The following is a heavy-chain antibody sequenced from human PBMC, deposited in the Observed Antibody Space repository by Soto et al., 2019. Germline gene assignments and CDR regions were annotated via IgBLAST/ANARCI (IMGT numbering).Heavy chain of an antibody. J-gene: IGHJ6*03. CDR2: IYPGDSDT. D-gene: IGHD4-17*01. CDR3: ARLIPTVTTSLGYYYYYMDV. Sequence: PGESLKISCKGSGYSFTSYWIGWVRQMPGKGLGWMGIIYPGDSDTRYSPSFQGQVTISADKSISTAYLQWSSLKASDTAMYYCARLIPTVTTSLGYYYYYMDVWGKGTTVSVSS. V-gene: IGHV5-51*01. CDR1: GYSFTSYW.